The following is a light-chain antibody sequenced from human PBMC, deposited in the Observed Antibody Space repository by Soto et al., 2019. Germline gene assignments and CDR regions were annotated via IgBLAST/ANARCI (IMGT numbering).Light chain of an antibody. CDR1: QSLSREF. J-gene: IGKJ2*01. CDR3: QHYCGAPAYT. Sequence: EIILSQSPGTLYLSPGERATLSCRGSQSLSREFLAWDQQKPGQAPRLLMYQTYSRASGVPDKFSGSGSGTDFTLTIRGLEPEDSAVYYCQHYCGAPAYTFGQGTKLEI. V-gene: IGKV3-20*01. CDR2: QTY.